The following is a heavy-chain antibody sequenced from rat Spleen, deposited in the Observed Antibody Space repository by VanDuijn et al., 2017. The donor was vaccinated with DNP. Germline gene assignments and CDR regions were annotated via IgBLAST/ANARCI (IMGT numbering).Heavy chain of an antibody. CDR3: ARGSSSIYWYFDF. V-gene: IGHV5S13*01. J-gene: IGHJ1*01. CDR2: ITTGGGHT. D-gene: IGHD1-2*01. CDR1: GFTFSDYY. Sequence: EVQLVESGGGLVQPGRSLKISCVASGFTFSDYYMAWVRQAPTKGLEWVASITTGGGHTYYRDSVKGRFTISRDNAKNTQYLRMDSLRSEDTATYYCARGSSSIYWYFDFWGPGTMVTVSS.